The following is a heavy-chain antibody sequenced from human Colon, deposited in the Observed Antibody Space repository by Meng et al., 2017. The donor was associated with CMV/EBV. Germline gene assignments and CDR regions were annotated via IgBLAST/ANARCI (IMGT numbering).Heavy chain of an antibody. D-gene: IGHD6-6*01. J-gene: IGHJ5*02. Sequence: GGSLRLSCAASGFTFSSYSMNWVRQAPGKGLEWVSSISSGSSYIYYADSVKGRFTISRDNANNSLYLQMNSLRAEDTAVYYCARAPSSVVHWFDPWGQGTLVTVSS. CDR1: GFTFSSYS. CDR2: ISSGSSYI. V-gene: IGHV3-21*01. CDR3: ARAPSSVVHWFDP.